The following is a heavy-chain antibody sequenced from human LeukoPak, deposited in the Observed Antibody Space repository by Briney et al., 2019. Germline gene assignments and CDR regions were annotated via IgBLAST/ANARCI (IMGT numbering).Heavy chain of an antibody. CDR2: ISSSSGSK. Sequence: GGSLRLSCAASGFAFSSYSMNWVRQAPGKGLEWVSSISSSSGSKYYSDSLKGRFTISRDNAKGLLYLQMNSLRAEDTAVYYCARDLHVRGIITNTNWFDSWGQGTLVTVSS. CDR3: ARDLHVRGIITNTNWFDS. J-gene: IGHJ5*01. D-gene: IGHD3-10*02. CDR1: GFAFSSYS. V-gene: IGHV3-21*01.